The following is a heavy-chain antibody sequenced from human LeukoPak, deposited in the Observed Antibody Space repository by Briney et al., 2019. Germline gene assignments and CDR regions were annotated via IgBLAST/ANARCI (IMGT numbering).Heavy chain of an antibody. V-gene: IGHV3-53*01. J-gene: IGHJ5*01. Sequence: PGGSLRLSCAASGFTFSSYSMSWVRQAPGKGLEWVSVIYSGGSTYYADSVKGRFTISRDISKNTLYLQMNSLRAEDTAVYYCARDRSGWYDSWGQGTLVTVS. CDR1: GFTFSSYS. CDR2: IYSGGST. CDR3: ARDRSGWYDS. D-gene: IGHD3-3*01.